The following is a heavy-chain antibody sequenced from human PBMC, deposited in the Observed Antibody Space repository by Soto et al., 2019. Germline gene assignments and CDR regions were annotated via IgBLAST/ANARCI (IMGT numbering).Heavy chain of an antibody. CDR2: IDPSDSYT. J-gene: IGHJ6*02. CDR3: AIQTVYYILTGYREYYYYYGMDV. D-gene: IGHD3-9*01. CDR1: GYSFTSYW. V-gene: IGHV5-10-1*01. Sequence: GESLKISCKGSGYSFTSYWISWVRQMPGKGLEWMGRIDPSDSYTNYSPSFQGHVTISADKSISTAYLQWSNLKASDTAMYYCAIQTVYYILTGYREYYYYYGMDVWGQGTTVPVSS.